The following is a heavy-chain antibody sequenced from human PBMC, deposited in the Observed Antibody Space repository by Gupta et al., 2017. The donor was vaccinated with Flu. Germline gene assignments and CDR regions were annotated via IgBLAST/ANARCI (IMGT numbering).Heavy chain of an antibody. V-gene: IGHV4-59*01. Sequence: YYWSWIRQPPGKGLEWSGYIYYSGSTNYNPSLMRRVTISVDTSKNQCALKLSSVTAAETAVYYCATIDRRSDFRYYGMDVWGQGTTVTVSS. D-gene: IGHD3-16*02. CDR1: YY. J-gene: IGHJ6*02. CDR3: ATIDRRSDFRYYGMDV. CDR2: IYYSGST.